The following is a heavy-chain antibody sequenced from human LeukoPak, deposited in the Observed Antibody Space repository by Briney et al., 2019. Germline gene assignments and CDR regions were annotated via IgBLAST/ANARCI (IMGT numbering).Heavy chain of an antibody. CDR2: IRYDGSNK. V-gene: IGHV3-30*02. CDR3: AKVTRGYDAFDI. J-gene: IGHJ3*02. Sequence: PGGSLRLSCAASGFTFSRYGMHWVRQAPGKGLVWVAFIRYDGSNKYYADSVKGRFTISRDNSKNTLYLQMNSLRAEDTAVYYCAKVTRGYDAFDIWGQGTMVTVSS. D-gene: IGHD2-8*02. CDR1: GFTFSRYG.